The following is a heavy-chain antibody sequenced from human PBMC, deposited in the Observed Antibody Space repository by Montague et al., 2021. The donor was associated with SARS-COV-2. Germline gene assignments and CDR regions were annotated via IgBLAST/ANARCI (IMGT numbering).Heavy chain of an antibody. D-gene: IGHD4/OR15-4a*01. Sequence: SETLSLTCTVSGGSISDYYWGWIRQPPGKGLEWIGYIHYNGSTSSHPTPNGRGTISIDTYKNQFSLNLSSVTAADTDIYYCARQGLECANSYYFGLDVWGQGTTVTVSS. V-gene: IGHV4-59*08. CDR1: GGSISDYY. CDR2: IHYNGST. CDR3: ARQGLECANSYYFGLDV. J-gene: IGHJ6*02.